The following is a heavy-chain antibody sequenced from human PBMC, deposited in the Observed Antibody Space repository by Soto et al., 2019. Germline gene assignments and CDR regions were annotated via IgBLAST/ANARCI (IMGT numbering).Heavy chain of an antibody. CDR2: IGPYNGNT. V-gene: IGHV1-18*01. Sequence: QAQLVQSGAEVKKPGASVKVSCQAGGYTFADYGISWVRQAPGQGLEWMGWIGPYNGNTNYAQNLQDRVTMTTDTSTNTAYMELRSLRSDDTALYYCARCYCSVGSCYTGGHFDLWGRGTLLTVSS. CDR3: ARCYCSVGSCYTGGHFDL. D-gene: IGHD2-15*01. J-gene: IGHJ2*01. CDR1: GYTFADYG.